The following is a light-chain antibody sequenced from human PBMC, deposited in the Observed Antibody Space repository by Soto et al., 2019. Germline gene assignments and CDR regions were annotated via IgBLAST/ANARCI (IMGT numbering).Light chain of an antibody. J-gene: IGKJ1*01. CDR1: QSISSR. V-gene: IGKV1-5*01. CDR3: QQYNNWTWT. CDR2: GAS. Sequence: DIQMTQSPATLSASVGERVTITCRASQSISSRLAWYQQKPGKAPMLLIYGASTWDSGIPSRFSGSGSETQFTLTISSLQPEDFAAYYCQQYNNWTWTFGQGTKVDI.